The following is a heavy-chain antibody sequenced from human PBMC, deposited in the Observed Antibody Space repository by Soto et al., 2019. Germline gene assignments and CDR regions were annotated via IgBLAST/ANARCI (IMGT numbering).Heavy chain of an antibody. J-gene: IGHJ6*02. D-gene: IGHD3-22*01. CDR3: AARGYYHNSGMDV. CDR2: IYHSGST. Sequence: QLQLQESGSGLVKPSQTLSLTCAGSGGSISRGGYSWSWIRQPPGKGLEWIGYIYHSGSTYYNPSLKSRVTISVDRSKNQFSLKLSSVTAAYTAVYYCAARGYYHNSGMDVWGQGTTGTVSS. CDR1: GGSISRGGYS. V-gene: IGHV4-30-2*01.